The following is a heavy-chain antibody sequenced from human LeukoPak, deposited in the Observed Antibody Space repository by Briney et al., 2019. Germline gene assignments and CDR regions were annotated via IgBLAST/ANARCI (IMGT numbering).Heavy chain of an antibody. D-gene: IGHD5-12*01. CDR1: GGSISSGTYY. CDR3: ARADGYSGYDSATGRHFDY. V-gene: IGHV4-31*03. Sequence: SQTLSLTCTVSGGSISSGTYYWSWIRQHPGKGLEWIGYIYYSGSTYYNPPLKSRVTISVDTSKNQFSLKLSSVTAADTAVYYCARADGYSGYDSATGRHFDYRGQGTLVTVSS. J-gene: IGHJ4*02. CDR2: IYYSGST.